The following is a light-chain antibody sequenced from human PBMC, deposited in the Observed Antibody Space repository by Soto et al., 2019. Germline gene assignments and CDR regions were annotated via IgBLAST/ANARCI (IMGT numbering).Light chain of an antibody. J-gene: IGLJ1*01. CDR1: SSDSDVNDYKF. CDR2: DVS. Sequence: QSVLTQPRSVSGSPGQSVTISCTGTSSDSDVNDYKFFSWYQQHPGKAPKLIIFDVSERPSGVPDRFSASKSGNTASLSISGLQAEDEADYYCCSYAGTYSDVFGSGTKVTV. V-gene: IGLV2-11*01. CDR3: CSYAGTYSDV.